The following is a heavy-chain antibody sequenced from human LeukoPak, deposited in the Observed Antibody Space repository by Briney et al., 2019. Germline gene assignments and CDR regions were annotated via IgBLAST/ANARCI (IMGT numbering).Heavy chain of an antibody. J-gene: IGHJ4*02. CDR3: ARGSRSKRAFDY. CDR1: GLSFSDSY. CDR2: ISSGGITI. Sequence: GGSLRLSCAASGLSFSDSYMSWIRQAPGKGLGWVSLISSGGITIYYADSVKGRFTISRDNAKNSLYLQMNSLRAEDTAVYYCARGSRSKRAFDYWGQGTLVTVSS. D-gene: IGHD6-6*01. V-gene: IGHV3-11*01.